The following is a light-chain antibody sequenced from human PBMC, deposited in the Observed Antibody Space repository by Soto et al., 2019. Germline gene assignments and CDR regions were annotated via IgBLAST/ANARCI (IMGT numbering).Light chain of an antibody. CDR1: SSDVGGYNY. Sequence: QSALTQPASVSGSPGQSITISCTGTSSDVGGYNYVSWYQQHPGKAPKLIIYEVSNRPSGVSDRFSGSKSGNTASLTISGLQAEDEADYYCTSYTSSTTIIFGGGTKVTVL. J-gene: IGLJ2*01. CDR2: EVS. V-gene: IGLV2-14*01. CDR3: TSYTSSTTII.